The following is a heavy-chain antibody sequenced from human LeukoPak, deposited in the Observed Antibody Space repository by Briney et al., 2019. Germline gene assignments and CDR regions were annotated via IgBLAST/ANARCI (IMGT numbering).Heavy chain of an antibody. CDR2: ISGSGGST. V-gene: IGHV3-23*01. CDR1: GFTFSSYA. D-gene: IGHD2-2*01. Sequence: PAGSLRLSCAASGFTFSSYAMSWVRQAAGKGLEWASAISGSGGSTYYADSVKGRFTISRDNSKNTLYLQMNSLRAEDTAVYYCAKDAPVNIVVVPAANSWGQGTLVTVSS. CDR3: AKDAPVNIVVVPAANS. J-gene: IGHJ4*02.